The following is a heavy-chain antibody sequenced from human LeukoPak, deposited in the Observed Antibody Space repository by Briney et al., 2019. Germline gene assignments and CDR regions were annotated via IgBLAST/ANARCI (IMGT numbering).Heavy chain of an antibody. CDR2: VDHTGST. Sequence: PSETLSLTCTVSDDSITMYYWTWIRQPPGKGLECIGYVDHTGSTKFNPSLNGRVSISRDTSNNFFSLRLRSVTAADTAVYYCARDLIVPVALTGSGSYSTDYWGQGTLVTVSS. CDR3: ARDLIVPVALTGSGSYSTDY. J-gene: IGHJ4*02. D-gene: IGHD3-10*01. V-gene: IGHV4-59*01. CDR1: DDSITMYY.